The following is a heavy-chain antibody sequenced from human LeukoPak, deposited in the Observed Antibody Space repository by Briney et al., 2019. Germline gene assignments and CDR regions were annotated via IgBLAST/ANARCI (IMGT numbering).Heavy chain of an antibody. D-gene: IGHD4-17*01. CDR1: GGSISSSSYY. Sequence: SSETLSLTCTVSGGSISSSSYYWGWIRQPPGKGLEWIGYIYHSGSTYYNPSLKSRVTISVDRSKNQFSLKLSSVTAADTAVYYCARDPMTTDAYWGQGTLVTVSS. CDR2: IYHSGST. CDR3: ARDPMTTDAY. V-gene: IGHV4-30-2*01. J-gene: IGHJ4*02.